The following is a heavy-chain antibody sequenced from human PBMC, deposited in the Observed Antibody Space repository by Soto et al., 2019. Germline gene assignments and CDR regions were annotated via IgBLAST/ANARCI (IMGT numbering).Heavy chain of an antibody. V-gene: IGHV3-23*01. Sequence: GVSMSLCSAASGVPFSSYAMSWVRQAPGKGLEWVSAISGSGGSTYYADSVKGRFTISRDNSKNTLYLQMNSLRAEDTAVYYCAKDTVVTSWGQGTLVTVSS. J-gene: IGHJ4*02. CDR3: AKDTVVTS. D-gene: IGHD2-15*01. CDR2: ISGSGGST. CDR1: GVPFSSYA.